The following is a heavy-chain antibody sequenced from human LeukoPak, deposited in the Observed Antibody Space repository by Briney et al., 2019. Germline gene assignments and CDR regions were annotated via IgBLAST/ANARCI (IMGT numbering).Heavy chain of an antibody. J-gene: IGHJ5*02. V-gene: IGHV3-33*08. CDR2: IWYDGSNK. CDR3: ARNPNYDP. D-gene: IGHD1-7*01. Sequence: GGSRRLSWAGSGFSFIDYSMNWVRQAPGKGLEWVAVIWYDGSNKYYADSVKGRFTISRDNSKNTLYLQMNSLRAEDTAVYYCARNPNYDPWGQGTLVTVPS. CDR1: GFSFIDYS.